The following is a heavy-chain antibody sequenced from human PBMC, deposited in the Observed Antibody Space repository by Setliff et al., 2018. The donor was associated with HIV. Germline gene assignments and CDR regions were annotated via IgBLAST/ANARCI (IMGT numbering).Heavy chain of an antibody. D-gene: IGHD6-6*01. CDR1: GGSISGHY. CDR3: ARARGRAPFSYYFDS. V-gene: IGHV4-59*11. CDR2: IYYSEST. Sequence: SETLSLTCTVSGGSISGHYWSWIRQPPGKGLEWIGSIYYSESTNYNPSLKSQVTVSVDTSKNQFSRELSSVPAADTAVYYCARARGRAPFSYYFDSWGQGRLVTVSS. J-gene: IGHJ4*02.